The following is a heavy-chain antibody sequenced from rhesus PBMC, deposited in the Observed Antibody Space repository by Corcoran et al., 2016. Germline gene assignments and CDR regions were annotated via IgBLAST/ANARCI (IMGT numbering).Heavy chain of an antibody. J-gene: IGHJ4*01. Sequence: QVQLQESGPGLVKPSETLSLTCAVSGGPISSNYWSRIRPSPGKGLEWIGYIYGGSGSTSYNPSLKSRVTISTDTSKNQFSLKLSSVAAADTAVYYCARRGYSGSWNRVFDYWGQGVLVTVSS. CDR3: ARRGYSGSWNRVFDY. CDR2: IYGGSGST. CDR1: GGPISSNY. D-gene: IGHD6-25*01. V-gene: IGHV4-147*01.